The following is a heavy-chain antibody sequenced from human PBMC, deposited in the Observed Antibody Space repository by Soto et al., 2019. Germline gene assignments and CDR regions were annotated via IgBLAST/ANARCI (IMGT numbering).Heavy chain of an antibody. CDR3: AKAPAGPPPSWWYFDL. Sequence: PGGSLRLSCAASGFTFSTYGMHWVRQAPGKGLEWVAVISYAGSYKYYADSVKGRFTISRDTSKDTLYLQMNSLRAEDTAVYYCAKAPAGPPPSWWYFDLWGRGTLVTVSS. J-gene: IGHJ2*01. V-gene: IGHV3-30*18. CDR2: ISYAGSYK. CDR1: GFTFSTYG.